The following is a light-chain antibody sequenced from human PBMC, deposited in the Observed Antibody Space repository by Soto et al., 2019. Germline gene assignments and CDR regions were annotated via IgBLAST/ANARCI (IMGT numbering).Light chain of an antibody. V-gene: IGKV1-5*03. CDR2: KAS. J-gene: IGKJ2*01. CDR1: QSISSW. CDR3: RQYNSYPYT. Sequence: DIQMTQSPSTLSASVGDRVTITCRASQSISSWLAWYQQKPGKAPKFLMYKASSLESGVPSRFSGSGSGTEFTLTISSLQPDDFATYYCRQYNSYPYTFGQGTKPEIK.